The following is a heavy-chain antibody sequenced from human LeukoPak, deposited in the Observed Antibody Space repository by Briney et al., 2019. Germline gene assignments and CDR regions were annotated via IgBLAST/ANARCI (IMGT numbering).Heavy chain of an antibody. CDR2: ISGSGDTT. D-gene: IGHD3-22*01. J-gene: IGHJ3*02. V-gene: IGHV3-23*01. CDR3: AKVRGEYYDSSGYYYTDAFDI. Sequence: GGSLRLSCAASGLTFSSYAMSWVRQAPGKGLEWVSAISGSGDTTYYADFVKGRFTISRDNSMNTLYLQMNSLRVEDTAVYYCAKVRGEYYDSSGYYYTDAFDIWGQGTMVTVSS. CDR1: GLTFSSYA.